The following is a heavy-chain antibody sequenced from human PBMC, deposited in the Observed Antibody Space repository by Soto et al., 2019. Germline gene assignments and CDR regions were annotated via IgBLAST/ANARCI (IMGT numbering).Heavy chain of an antibody. D-gene: IGHD3-3*01. CDR1: GGTISSGDYY. CDR2: IYYSGST. V-gene: IGHV4-30-4*01. J-gene: IGHJ5*02. CDR3: ASTFYDFWSGNPNWFDP. Sequence: SETLSLTCTVSGGTISSGDYYWSWIRQPPGKGLEWIGYIYYSGSTYYNPSLKSRVAISVDTSKNQFSLKLSSVTAADTAVYYCASTFYDFWSGNPNWFDPWGQGTLVTVSS.